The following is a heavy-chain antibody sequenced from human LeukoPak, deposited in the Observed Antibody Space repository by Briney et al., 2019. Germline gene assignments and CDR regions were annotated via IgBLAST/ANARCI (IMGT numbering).Heavy chain of an antibody. J-gene: IGHJ4*02. CDR3: ATGRPDIVVVPATLRNYYFDY. CDR1: GGTFSSYD. CDR2: IMPIFRTA. D-gene: IGHD2-2*01. Sequence: SVTVSCKASGGTFSSYDFSWVRQAPGQGLEWMGGIMPIFRTANYAQKFRGRVTITADKSTSTAYMELSSLRSEDTAVYYCATGRPDIVVVPATLRNYYFDYWGQGTLVTVSS. V-gene: IGHV1-69*06.